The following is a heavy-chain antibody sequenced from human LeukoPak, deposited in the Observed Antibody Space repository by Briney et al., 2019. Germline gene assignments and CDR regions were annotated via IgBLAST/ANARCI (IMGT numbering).Heavy chain of an antibody. CDR3: ASLWFGELSY. V-gene: IGHV5-51*01. D-gene: IGHD3-10*01. CDR1: GYSFTSYW. Sequence: GAALKISCKGSGYSFTSYWIGWGRQMPGKGLGWMRIIYPGDSDTRYSPSFQGQVTISADESISTADLQWSSLKASDTAMYYCASLWFGELSYWGQGTLVTVSS. J-gene: IGHJ4*02. CDR2: IYPGDSDT.